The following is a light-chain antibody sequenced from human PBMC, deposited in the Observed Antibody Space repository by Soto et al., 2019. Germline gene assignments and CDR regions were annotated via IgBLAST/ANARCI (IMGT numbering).Light chain of an antibody. J-gene: IGLJ2*01. CDR3: SSYAGSYTFVV. CDR2: DVS. CDR1: SSDVGAYDY. Sequence: QSALTQPRSVSGSPGQSVTISCTGTSSDVGAYDYVSWYQQDPGKAPKVLIYDVSEQPSGVPDRFSGSKSDNTASLTISGLQAEDEADYYCSSYAGSYTFVVFGGGTKLTVL. V-gene: IGLV2-11*01.